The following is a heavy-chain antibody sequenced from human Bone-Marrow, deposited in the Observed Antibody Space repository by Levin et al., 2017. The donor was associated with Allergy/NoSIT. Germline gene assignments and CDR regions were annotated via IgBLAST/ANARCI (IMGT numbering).Heavy chain of an antibody. D-gene: IGHD3-3*01. Sequence: GESLKISCKASGYSFTSYWIGWVRQMPGKGPEWMGIIYPGDSDTRYSPSFQGQVTISADKSISTAYLQWSSLKASDTAMYYCARLRGYDTSYWYFDLWGRGTPVTVTS. CDR2: IYPGDSDT. J-gene: IGHJ2*01. V-gene: IGHV5-51*01. CDR3: ARLRGYDTSYWYFDL. CDR1: GYSFTSYW.